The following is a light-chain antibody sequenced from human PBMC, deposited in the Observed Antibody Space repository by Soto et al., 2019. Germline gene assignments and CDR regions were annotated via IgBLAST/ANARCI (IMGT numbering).Light chain of an antibody. V-gene: IGKV2-28*01. Sequence: DIVMTQSPLSLPLTPGEPASISCRSSQSLLHSNGYNYLDWYLQKPGQSPQLLIYLGSHRASGGPNRFSGSGAGTDFTLTISRVEAEDVGVYYCMQGLQIPGTFGQGTKLEIK. J-gene: IGKJ2*02. CDR1: QSLLHSNGYNY. CDR2: LGS. CDR3: MQGLQIPGT.